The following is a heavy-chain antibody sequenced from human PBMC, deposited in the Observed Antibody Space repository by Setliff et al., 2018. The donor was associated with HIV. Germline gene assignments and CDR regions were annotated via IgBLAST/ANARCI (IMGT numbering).Heavy chain of an antibody. CDR2: IFTSGDT. Sequence: SETLSLTCNISGVSIPTNYWNWIRQPAGKGLEWIGYIFTSGDTNYNPSLRSRVTLSVDTSKNQVSLKLGSVTAADTTVYFCASAPLYFYDGSGYLKYWGQGSQVTVSS. CDR1: GVSIPTNY. J-gene: IGHJ4*02. V-gene: IGHV4-4*09. D-gene: IGHD3-22*01. CDR3: ASAPLYFYDGSGYLKY.